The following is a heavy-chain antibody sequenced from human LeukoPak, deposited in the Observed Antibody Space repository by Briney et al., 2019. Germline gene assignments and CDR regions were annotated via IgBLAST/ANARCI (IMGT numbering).Heavy chain of an antibody. J-gene: IGHJ4*02. CDR2: ISSSYI. CDR3: ARVSGYSYGYYFDY. V-gene: IGHV3-21*01. CDR1: GFTFSSYS. D-gene: IGHD5-18*01. Sequence: PGGSLRLSCAASGFTFSSYSMNWVRQAPGKGLEWVSSISSSYIYCADSGKGRFTISRDNAKNSLYLQMNSLRAEDTAVYYCARVSGYSYGYYFDYWGQGTLVTVSS.